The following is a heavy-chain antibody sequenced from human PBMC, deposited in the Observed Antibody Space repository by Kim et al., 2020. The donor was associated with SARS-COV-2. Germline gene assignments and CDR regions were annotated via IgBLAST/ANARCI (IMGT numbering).Heavy chain of an antibody. CDR3: AREQWLQAFDI. CDR1: GFTFSSYS. CDR2: ISSSSSYI. Sequence: GGSLRLSCAASGFTFSSYSMNWVRQAPGKGLEWVSSISSSSSYIYYADSVKGRFTISRDNAKNSLYLQMNSLRAEDTAVYYCAREQWLQAFDIWGQGTMVTVSS. D-gene: IGHD6-19*01. J-gene: IGHJ3*02. V-gene: IGHV3-21*01.